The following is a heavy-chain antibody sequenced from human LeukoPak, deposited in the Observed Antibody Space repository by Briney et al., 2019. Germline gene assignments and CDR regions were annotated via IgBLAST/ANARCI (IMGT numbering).Heavy chain of an antibody. V-gene: IGHV3-30*02. CDR2: IRYDGSNK. CDR1: GFTFSTYG. CDR3: ATPPHDYGDYYFDY. Sequence: GGSLRLSCAASGFTFSTYGMHWVRQAPGKGLEWVAFIRYDGSNKYYADSVKGRFTISRDNSKNTLYLQMNSLRADDTAVYYCATPPHDYGDYYFDYWGQGTLVTVSS. J-gene: IGHJ4*02. D-gene: IGHD4-17*01.